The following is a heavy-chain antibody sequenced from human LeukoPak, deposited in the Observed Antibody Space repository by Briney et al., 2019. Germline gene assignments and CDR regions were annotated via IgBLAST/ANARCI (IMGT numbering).Heavy chain of an antibody. CDR1: GFTFSSYV. CDR3: AKFGGSQLSYWFDP. D-gene: IGHD2-15*01. Sequence: GGSLRLSCAASGFTFSSYVMSWVRQAPGKGLEWVSAISGSGGSTYYADSVKGRFTISRDNSKNTLYLQMNSLRAEDTAVYYCAKFGGSQLSYWFDPWGQGTLVTVSS. CDR2: ISGSGGST. J-gene: IGHJ5*02. V-gene: IGHV3-23*01.